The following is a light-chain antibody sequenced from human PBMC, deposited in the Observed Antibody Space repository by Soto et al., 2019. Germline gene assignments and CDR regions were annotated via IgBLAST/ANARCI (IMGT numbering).Light chain of an antibody. CDR3: QQYDNWPPP. CDR2: ATS. CDR1: QRVSNN. V-gene: IGKV3-15*01. J-gene: IGKJ5*01. Sequence: EIVMTQSPATLSVSPGERATLSCRASQRVSNNLAWYQQRPGRSPRLLIYATSTRATGIPARFSGSGSGTEFTLTISSLQSEDFAVYYCQQYDNWPPPFSQGTRLEIK.